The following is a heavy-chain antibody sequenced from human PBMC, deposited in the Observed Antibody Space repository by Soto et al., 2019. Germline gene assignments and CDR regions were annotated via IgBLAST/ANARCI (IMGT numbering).Heavy chain of an antibody. CDR3: ARHGIVATIASAFDF. J-gene: IGHJ3*01. V-gene: IGHV4-39*01. CDR1: GGSISSSSYY. D-gene: IGHD5-12*01. CDR2: IYYGGST. Sequence: SETLSLTCTVSGGSISSSSYYWGWIRQPPGKGLEWIGNIYYGGSTYYNPSLKSRVTISVDTSKNQFSLKLSSVTAADTAVYYCARHGIVATIASAFDFWGQGTMVTVSS.